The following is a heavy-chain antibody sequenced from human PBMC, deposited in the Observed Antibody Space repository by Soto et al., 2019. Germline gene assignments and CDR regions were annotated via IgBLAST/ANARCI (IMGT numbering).Heavy chain of an antibody. Sequence: SVKVSCKASGGTFSSYTISWVRQAPGQGLEWMGRIIPILGIANYAQKFQGRVTITADKSTSTAYMELSSLRSEDTAVYYCARAGGAVAGRNFEYWGQGTLVTVSS. V-gene: IGHV1-69*02. J-gene: IGHJ4*02. CDR2: IIPILGIA. D-gene: IGHD6-19*01. CDR3: ARAGGAVAGRNFEY. CDR1: GGTFSSYT.